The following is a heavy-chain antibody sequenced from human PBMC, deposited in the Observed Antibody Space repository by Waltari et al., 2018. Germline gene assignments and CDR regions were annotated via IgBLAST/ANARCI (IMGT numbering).Heavy chain of an antibody. CDR3: ARDFWSQTSGRELSLMDV. D-gene: IGHD3-3*01. J-gene: IGHJ6*03. CDR1: GYNFNTYG. CDR2: ISPYNDDT. Sequence: QVQLVQSGAEVKKPGASVTVACSASGYNFNTYGLTWVRQAPGQGLEWMGWISPYNDDTKYSKNFQGRISMTTDLTTRTAYMELRRLRADDTAVYYCARDFWSQTSGRELSLMDVWGKGTTVTVSS. V-gene: IGHV1-18*01.